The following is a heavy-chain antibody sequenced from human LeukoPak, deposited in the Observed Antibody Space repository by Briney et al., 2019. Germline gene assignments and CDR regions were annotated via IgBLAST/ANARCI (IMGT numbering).Heavy chain of an antibody. CDR1: GGTFSSYA. CDR3: AREWGRIAVAGTYYYYGMDV. V-gene: IGHV1-69*04. J-gene: IGHJ6*02. Sequence: SVKVSCKASGGTFSSYAISWVRQAPGQGLEWMGRIIPILGIANYAQKFQGRVTITADKSTSTAYMELSSLRSEDTAVYYCAREWGRIAVAGTYYYYGMDVWGQGTTVTVSS. CDR2: IIPILGIA. D-gene: IGHD6-19*01.